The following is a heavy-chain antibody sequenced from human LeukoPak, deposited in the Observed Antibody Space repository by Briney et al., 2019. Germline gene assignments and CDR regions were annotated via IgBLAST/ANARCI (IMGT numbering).Heavy chain of an antibody. J-gene: IGHJ4*02. D-gene: IGHD1-1*01. CDR2: INQDGTEK. Sequence: GGSLRLSCAASGFRFSSYWMSWVRQAPGKGLEWVANINQDGTEKYYVDSVKGRFTISRNNAKNSLSLQMNSLRVEDTAVYYCARDGMPFDWWGQGNLVTVSS. CDR1: GFRFSSYW. V-gene: IGHV3-7*04. CDR3: ARDGMPFDW.